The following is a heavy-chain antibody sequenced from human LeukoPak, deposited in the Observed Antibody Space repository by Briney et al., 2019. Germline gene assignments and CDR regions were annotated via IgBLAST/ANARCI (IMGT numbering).Heavy chain of an antibody. J-gene: IGHJ4*02. CDR3: AKDGLGSGWYDSIDY. CDR1: GFTFNNYA. V-gene: IGHV3-23*01. Sequence: GGSLGLSCAASGFTFNNYAMSWVRQAPGKGLEWVSAISASASYTYYSDSVKGRFTISRDNSKNTLYLQLNSLSAEDTALYYCAKDGLGSGWYDSIDYWGQGTLVTVSS. D-gene: IGHD6-19*01. CDR2: ISASASYT.